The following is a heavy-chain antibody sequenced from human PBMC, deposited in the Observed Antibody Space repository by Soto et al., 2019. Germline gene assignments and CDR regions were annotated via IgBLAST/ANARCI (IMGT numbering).Heavy chain of an antibody. Sequence: EVQLVESGGGLVQPGGSLKLSCAVSGYTFSGSAIHWVRQASGKGLEWLGRIRTKPNSYATAYGASVKGRSTISRSDSKNTLYLQMNSLRAEDTAVYYCARERASSQTDYWGQGTLVTVSS. J-gene: IGHJ4*02. V-gene: IGHV3-73*02. CDR2: IRTKPNSYAT. CDR3: ARERASSQTDY. CDR1: GYTFSGSA. D-gene: IGHD6-13*01.